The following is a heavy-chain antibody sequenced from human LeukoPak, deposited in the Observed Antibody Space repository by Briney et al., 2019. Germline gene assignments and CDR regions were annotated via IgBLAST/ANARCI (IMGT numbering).Heavy chain of an antibody. J-gene: IGHJ4*02. Sequence: GGSLRLSCSASGFTFSSYAMHWVRQAPGKGLEYVSAISSNGGSTYYADSVKSRFTISRDNSKNTLYLQMSSLRAEDTAVYYCVKGALEWLYYFDYWGQGTLVTVSS. CDR2: ISSNGGST. CDR3: VKGALEWLYYFDY. D-gene: IGHD3-3*01. V-gene: IGHV3-64D*06. CDR1: GFTFSSYA.